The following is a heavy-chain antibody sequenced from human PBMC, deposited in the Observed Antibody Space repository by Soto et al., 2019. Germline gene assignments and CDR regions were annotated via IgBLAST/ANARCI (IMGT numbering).Heavy chain of an antibody. CDR1: GFTFSSYC. Sequence: GGSLRLSCAASGFTFSSYCMHWVRQAPGKGLEWVAVISYDGSNKYYADSVKGRFTISRDNSKNTLYLQMNSLRAEDTAVYYCAKASSYVLRTHSDYWGQGTLVTVSS. CDR2: ISYDGSNK. CDR3: AKASSYVLRTHSDY. V-gene: IGHV3-30*18. D-gene: IGHD3-3*01. J-gene: IGHJ4*02.